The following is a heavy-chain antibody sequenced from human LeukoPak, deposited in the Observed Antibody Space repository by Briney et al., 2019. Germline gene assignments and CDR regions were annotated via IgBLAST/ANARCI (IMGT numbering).Heavy chain of an antibody. CDR3: AKDGGSYPDY. J-gene: IGHJ4*02. CDR1: GFTFSSYG. CDR2: ISYDGSNK. V-gene: IGHV3-30*18. D-gene: IGHD1-26*01. Sequence: PGGSLRLSCAASGFTFSSYGMHWVRQAPGKGLEWVAVISYDGSNKYYADSVKGRSTISRDNSKNTLYLQMNSLRAEDTAVYYCAKDGGSYPDYWGQGTLVTVSS.